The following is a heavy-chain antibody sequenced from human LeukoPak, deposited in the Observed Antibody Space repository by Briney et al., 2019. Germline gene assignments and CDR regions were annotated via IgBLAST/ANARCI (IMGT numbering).Heavy chain of an antibody. CDR2: INHSGST. CDR3: AVSGYDYSWFDP. V-gene: IGHV4-34*01. J-gene: IGHJ5*02. Sequence: PSETLSLTCAVYGGSFSGYYWSWIRQPPGKGLEWIGEINHSGSTNYNPSLKSRVTISVDTSKNQFSLKLSSVTAADTAVYYCAVSGYDYSWFDPWGQGTLVTVSS. CDR1: GGSFSGYY. D-gene: IGHD5-12*01.